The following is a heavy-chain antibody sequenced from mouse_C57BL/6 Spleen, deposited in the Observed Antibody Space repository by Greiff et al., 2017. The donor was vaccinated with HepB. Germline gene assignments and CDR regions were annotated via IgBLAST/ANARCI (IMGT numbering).Heavy chain of an antibody. D-gene: IGHD3-1*01. Sequence: QVQLQQPGAELVRPGTSVKLSCKASGYTFTSYWMHWVKQRPGQGLEWIGVIDPSDSYTNYNQKFKGKATLTVDTSSSTAYMQLSSLTSEDSAVYDCAREIRSGPGLFDYWGQGTTLTVSS. V-gene: IGHV1-59*01. CDR2: IDPSDSYT. CDR3: AREIRSGPGLFDY. CDR1: GYTFTSYW. J-gene: IGHJ2*01.